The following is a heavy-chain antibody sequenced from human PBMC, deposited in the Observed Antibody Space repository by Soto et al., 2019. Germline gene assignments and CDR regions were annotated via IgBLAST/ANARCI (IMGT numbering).Heavy chain of an antibody. CDR1: GFTFSDYS. CDR2: ISSTSTYI. J-gene: IGHJ6*02. Sequence: EVQLVESGGGLVKPGGSLRLSCAASGFTFSDYSMHWVRQAPGKGLEWVSSISSTSTYIYYADSVKGRFTISRDNAKNSLFLQMNSLRAEDTAVYYCARDFKYEGLTSHYGMDVWGQGTTVTVSS. D-gene: IGHD3-9*01. CDR3: ARDFKYEGLTSHYGMDV. V-gene: IGHV3-21*01.